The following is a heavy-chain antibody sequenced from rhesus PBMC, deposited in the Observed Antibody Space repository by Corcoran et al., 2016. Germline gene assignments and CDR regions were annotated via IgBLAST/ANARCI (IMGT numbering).Heavy chain of an antibody. J-gene: IGHJ4*01. CDR3: ARGLSWNYRLDY. CDR2: INGNSGTT. Sequence: QVQLQESGPGVVKPSETLSLTCAGSGYSISSGYDWSWIRQPPGKGLEWIWYINGNSGTTNYNPSLKNRVTISKNTSKNRFSLKLSSVTAADTAVYYCARGLSWNYRLDYWGQGVLVTVSS. V-gene: IGHV4-76*01. D-gene: IGHD1-1*01. CDR1: GYSISSGYD.